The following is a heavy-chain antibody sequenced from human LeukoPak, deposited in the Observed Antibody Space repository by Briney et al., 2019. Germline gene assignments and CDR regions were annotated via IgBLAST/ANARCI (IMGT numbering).Heavy chain of an antibody. Sequence: GGTLRLSCAASGFTFSNYAMSWVLQAPGKGLDCVSAVCGSGDSTYYAGSVKCRFTISRDNSKNTVYLQMNSLRAEDTAVYYCAKFWDFGDYAIDYWGQGTLVTVSS. CDR3: AKFWDFGDYAIDY. J-gene: IGHJ4*02. CDR1: GFTFSNYA. CDR2: VCGSGDST. V-gene: IGHV3-23*01. D-gene: IGHD4-17*01.